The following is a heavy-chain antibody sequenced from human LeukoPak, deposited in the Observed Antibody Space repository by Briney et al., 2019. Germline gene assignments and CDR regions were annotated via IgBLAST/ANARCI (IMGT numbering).Heavy chain of an antibody. J-gene: IGHJ4*02. Sequence: SETLSLTGAVYGGSLSGYYWSLIRQPPGKGLEWIGEINHSGSTNYNPSLKSRVTISIDTSKNQFSLKLSSVIAADTAVYYCARGDPYYHGSGSYSPYYFDYWGQGTLVTVSS. D-gene: IGHD3-10*01. V-gene: IGHV4-34*01. CDR1: GGSLSGYY. CDR2: INHSGST. CDR3: ARGDPYYHGSGSYSPYYFDY.